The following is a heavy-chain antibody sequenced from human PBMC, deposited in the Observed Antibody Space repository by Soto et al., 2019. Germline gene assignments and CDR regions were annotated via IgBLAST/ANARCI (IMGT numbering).Heavy chain of an antibody. Sequence: PSETLSLTCTVSGGSISSGGYYWSWIRQHPGKGLEWIGYIYYSGSTYYNPSLKSRVTISVDTSKNQFSLKLSSVTAADTAVYYCARVASAYCGGDCQTVWFDPWGQGTLVTVS. J-gene: IGHJ5*02. CDR2: IYYSGST. D-gene: IGHD2-21*02. CDR1: GGSISSGGYY. CDR3: ARVASAYCGGDCQTVWFDP. V-gene: IGHV4-31*03.